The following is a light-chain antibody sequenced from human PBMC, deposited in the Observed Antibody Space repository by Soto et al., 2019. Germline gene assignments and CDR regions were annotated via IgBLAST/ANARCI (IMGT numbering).Light chain of an antibody. CDR3: QSYDSSLSVV. V-gene: IGLV1-40*01. CDR1: SSNIGAGYD. J-gene: IGLJ2*01. Sequence: QAVVTQPPSVSGAPGQTVTISCTGSSSNIGAGYDVHWYQQLPGTAPKLLIYGNSNRPSGVPDRFSGSKSGTSASLAITGLQDEDEADYYCQSYDSSLSVVFGGGTKLTVL. CDR2: GNS.